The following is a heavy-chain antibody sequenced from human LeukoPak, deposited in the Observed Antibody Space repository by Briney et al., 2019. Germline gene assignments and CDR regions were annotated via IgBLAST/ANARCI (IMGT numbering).Heavy chain of an antibody. CDR3: ARIPYCSSTNCYPSDY. CDR2: INSDGSST. J-gene: IGHJ4*02. Sequence: GGSLRLSCAASGFTFSSYWMHWVHQAPGKGLVWVSRINSDGSSTSYADSVKGRFTISRDNAKNTLYLQMNSLRAEDTAVYYCARIPYCSSTNCYPSDYWGQGTLVTVSS. V-gene: IGHV3-74*01. CDR1: GFTFSSYW. D-gene: IGHD2-2*01.